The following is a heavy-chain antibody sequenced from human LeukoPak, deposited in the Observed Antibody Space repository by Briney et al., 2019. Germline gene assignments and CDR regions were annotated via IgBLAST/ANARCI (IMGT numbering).Heavy chain of an antibody. CDR1: GFTFSNFG. CDR2: ISGSGDNT. D-gene: IGHD3-9*01. V-gene: IGHV3-23*01. J-gene: IGHJ4*02. CDR3: AKGSGYDTDFDY. Sequence: AGGSLRLSCAASGFTFSNFGMHWDRQAPGKGLEWVSGISGSGDNTYYADSVKGRFTISRDNSKNTLYLQMNSLRAEDTAVYYCAKGSGYDTDFDYWGQGTPVTVSS.